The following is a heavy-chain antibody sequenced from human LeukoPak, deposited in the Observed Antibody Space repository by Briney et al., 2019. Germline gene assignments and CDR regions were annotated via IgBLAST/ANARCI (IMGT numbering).Heavy chain of an antibody. CDR2: IKSDGSST. CDR3: ARVVGAAFDI. D-gene: IGHD1-26*01. Sequence: GGSLRLSCAASGCTFSTSWMYWVRQAPGKGLVWVSRIKSDGSSTSYADSVKGRFTISRDNAKNTLYLQMNSLRAEDTAVYYCARVVGAAFDIWGQGTMVTVSS. CDR1: GCTFSTSW. V-gene: IGHV3-74*01. J-gene: IGHJ3*02.